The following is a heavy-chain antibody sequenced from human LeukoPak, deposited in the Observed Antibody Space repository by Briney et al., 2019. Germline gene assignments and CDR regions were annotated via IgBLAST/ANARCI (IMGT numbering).Heavy chain of an antibody. V-gene: IGHV4-39*07. CDR2: TSGSA. CDR3: ARDRVHDSDY. J-gene: IGHJ4*02. D-gene: IGHD2-21*02. CDR1: GDSIGSSSYY. Sequence: SETLSLTCTVSGDSIGSSSYYWGWIRQPPGKGLEWIGSTSGSAYYNPSLKSRVTISVDTSKNQFSLKLSSVTAADTAVYYCARDRVHDSDYWGQGILVIVSS.